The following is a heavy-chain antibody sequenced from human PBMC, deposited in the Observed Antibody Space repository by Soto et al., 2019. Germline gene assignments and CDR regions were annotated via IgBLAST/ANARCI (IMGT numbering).Heavy chain of an antibody. Sequence: QVQLVQSGAEVKKPGASVKVSCKTSGYTFTSSGVSWGRQAPGQGLEWVGWISGYNGNTNYAQKLQGRVTMTTDTSTATAYMELRGLRSDDTAIYYCARGYFDYWGQGTLVTVSS. CDR1: GYTFTSSG. J-gene: IGHJ4*02. CDR3: ARGYFDY. CDR2: ISGYNGNT. V-gene: IGHV1-18*04.